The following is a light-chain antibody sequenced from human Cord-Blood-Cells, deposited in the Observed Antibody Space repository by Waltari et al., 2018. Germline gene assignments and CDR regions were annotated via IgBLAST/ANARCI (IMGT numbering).Light chain of an antibody. CDR3: QQYGSSPWT. Sequence: IVLTQSPGTLSLSPGERATLSCRASQSVTSSYLAWYQQKPGQAPRVLIHGASNRATGIPDRFSGSVSGTDFTLTISRLEPEDFAVYYCQQYGSSPWTFGQGTKVEIK. J-gene: IGKJ1*01. V-gene: IGKV3-20*01. CDR1: QSVTSSY. CDR2: GAS.